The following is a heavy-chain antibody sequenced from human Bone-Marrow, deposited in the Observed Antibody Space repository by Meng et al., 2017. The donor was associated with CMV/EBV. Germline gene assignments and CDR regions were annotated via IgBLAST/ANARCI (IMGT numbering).Heavy chain of an antibody. V-gene: IGHV3-30*02. CDR3: ARDQYRGGASFDY. CDR1: GFTFSSYA. Sequence: GESLKISCAASGFTFSSYAMEWVRQAPGKGLQWVAFIRFDGRNKYYADFVKGRFTISRDNSKSTLSLQMNSLRPEDTAVYYCARDQYRGGASFDYWGQGTLVTVSS. J-gene: IGHJ4*02. CDR2: IRFDGRNK. D-gene: IGHD1-26*01.